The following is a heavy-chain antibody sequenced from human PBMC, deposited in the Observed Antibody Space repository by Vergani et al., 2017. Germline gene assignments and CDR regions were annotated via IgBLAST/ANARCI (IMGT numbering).Heavy chain of an antibody. CDR1: GFTFSSYA. J-gene: IGHJ5*02. D-gene: IGHD3-10*01. CDR3: ATNGWGFGWFDP. CDR2: ISGSGVST. Sequence: EVQLLESGGGLVQPGGSLRLSCAASGFTFSSYAMSWVRQAPGKGLEWVSAISGSGVSTYYADSVKGRFTISRDNSKNTLYLQMNTVRAEDTAVYDCATNGWGFGWFDPWGQGTLVTVSS. V-gene: IGHV3-23*01.